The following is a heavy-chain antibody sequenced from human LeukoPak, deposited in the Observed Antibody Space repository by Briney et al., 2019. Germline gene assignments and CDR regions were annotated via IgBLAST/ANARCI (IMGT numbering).Heavy chain of an antibody. CDR2: ISWNSGII. CDR3: AKDRFFYDSGSKTN. Sequence: GGSLRLSCVASGFPFDDYGMFWVRQSPGKGLEWVSSISWNSGIIDYADSVKGRFTISRDNAKNSLYLQMNSLRVEDTAFYYCAKDRFFYDSGSKTNWGQGTLVTVSS. D-gene: IGHD3-22*01. CDR1: GFPFDDYG. V-gene: IGHV3-9*01. J-gene: IGHJ4*02.